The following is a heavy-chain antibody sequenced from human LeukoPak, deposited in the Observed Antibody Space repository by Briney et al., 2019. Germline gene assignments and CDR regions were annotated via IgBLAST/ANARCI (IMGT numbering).Heavy chain of an antibody. CDR1: GFPFSDVW. CDR2: IKSKTDGGTA. D-gene: IGHD3-22*01. CDR3: TTDWYYYDSSGYYPIF. V-gene: IGHV3-15*01. Sequence: GGSLRLSCAASGFPFSDVWMSWVRQAPGKGLEWVGRIKSKTDGGTADYAAPVKGRFTFSGDDSKNTLYLQMNSLNTEDTAVYYCTTDWYYYDSSGYYPIFWGQGTLVTVSS. J-gene: IGHJ4*02.